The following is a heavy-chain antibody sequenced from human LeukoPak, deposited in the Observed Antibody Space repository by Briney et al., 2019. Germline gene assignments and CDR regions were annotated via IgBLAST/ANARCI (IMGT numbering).Heavy chain of an antibody. D-gene: IGHD3-9*01. J-gene: IGHJ4*02. CDR2: ISYDGSNQ. V-gene: IGHV3-30*04. CDR1: GFTFSSYA. CDR3: AKGNRVLTCYYNFPGGYYFDY. Sequence: GGSLRLSCAGSGFTFSSYAMHWVRQAPGKGLEWVAVISYDGSNQYYADSVKGRFTISRDNSKNTLYLQMNSLRAEDTAVYYCAKGNRVLTCYYNFPGGYYFDYWGQGTLVTVSS.